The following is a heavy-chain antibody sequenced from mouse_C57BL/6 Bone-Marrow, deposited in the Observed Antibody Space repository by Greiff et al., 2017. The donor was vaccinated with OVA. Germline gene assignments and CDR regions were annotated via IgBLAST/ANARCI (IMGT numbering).Heavy chain of an antibody. Sequence: QVQLQQSGPELVKPGASVKISCTASGFAFSSSWMHWVKQRPGQGLEWIGRIYPGDGDTNYTGKFKGKATLTADTSSSTAYMQLSSLTSEDSAVYFCASYGNSWYFDVWGTGTTVTVAS. CDR3: ASYGNSWYFDV. CDR1: GFAFSSSW. J-gene: IGHJ1*03. V-gene: IGHV1-82*01. D-gene: IGHD2-1*01. CDR2: IYPGDGDT.